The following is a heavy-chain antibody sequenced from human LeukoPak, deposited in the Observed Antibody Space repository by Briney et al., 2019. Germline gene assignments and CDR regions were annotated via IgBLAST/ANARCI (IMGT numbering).Heavy chain of an antibody. CDR3: TRDLGVDTTMIFFDY. V-gene: IGHV1-18*01. CDR1: GYTFTSFG. D-gene: IGHD5-18*01. CDR2: ISAYNGNT. J-gene: IGHJ4*02. Sequence: ASVKVSCKASGYTFTSFGISWVRQAPGQGLEWMGWISAYNGNTNYAQKLQGRVTMTTDTSTGTAYMEIRGLRSDDTAVYYCTRDLGVDTTMIFFDYWGQGSLVTVSS.